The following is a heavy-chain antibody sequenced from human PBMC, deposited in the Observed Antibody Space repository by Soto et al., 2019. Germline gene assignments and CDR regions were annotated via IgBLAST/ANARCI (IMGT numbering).Heavy chain of an antibody. CDR3: ATAVDTISDFDY. V-gene: IGHV3-23*01. J-gene: IGHJ4*02. Sequence: EVQLLESGGGLVQPGGSLRLSCAASGFTFGNYAMSWVRQAPGKGLEWVSGISGSGSTTSYGDSVRGRFTISRDNSKNTVYLEMNNPGGEDAAVYYWATAVDTISDFDYLGQGTLVTVSS. D-gene: IGHD3-3*01. CDR2: ISGSGSTT. CDR1: GFTFGNYA.